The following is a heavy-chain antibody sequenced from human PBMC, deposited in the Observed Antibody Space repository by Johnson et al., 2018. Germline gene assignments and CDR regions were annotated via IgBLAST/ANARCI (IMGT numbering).Heavy chain of an antibody. CDR3: ARDGRSSGWHDDAFDI. J-gene: IGHJ3*02. CDR2: ISGSSTNI. V-gene: IGHV3-48*01. D-gene: IGHD6-19*01. Sequence: EVQLVESGGGLVQPGGSLRLSCAASGFTFSSSRMNWVRQAPGKGLEWLSYISGSSTNIYYADSVKGRFTISRDNAKNSMYLQMNSLRAEDTAVYYWARDGRSSGWHDDAFDIWGQGTMVTVSS. CDR1: GFTFSSSR.